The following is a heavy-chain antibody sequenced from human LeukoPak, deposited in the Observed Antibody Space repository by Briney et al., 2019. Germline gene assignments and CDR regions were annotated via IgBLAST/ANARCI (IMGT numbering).Heavy chain of an antibody. V-gene: IGHV4-39*01. Sequence: PSETLSLTCTVSGGSISSSSYYWGWIRQPPGKGLEWIGSIYYSGSTYYNPSLKSRVTISVDTSKNQFSLKLSSVTAADTAVYYCAGPYSSSWYEYFQHWGQGTLVTVSS. CDR2: IYYSGST. CDR3: AGPYSSSWYEYFQH. D-gene: IGHD6-13*01. CDR1: GGSISSSSYY. J-gene: IGHJ1*01.